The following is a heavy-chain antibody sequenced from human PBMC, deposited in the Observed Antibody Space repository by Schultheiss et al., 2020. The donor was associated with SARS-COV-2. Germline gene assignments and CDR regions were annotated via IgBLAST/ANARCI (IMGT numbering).Heavy chain of an antibody. CDR2: IYYSGST. CDR1: GGSISSYY. V-gene: IGHV4-59*01. CDR3: ARVDVVVPAAIRADYYYYMDV. D-gene: IGHD2-2*02. Sequence: SETLSLTCTVSGGSISSYYWSWIRQPPGKGLEWIGYIYYSGSTNYNPSLKSRVTISVDTSKNQFSLKLSSVTAADTAVYYCARVDVVVPAAIRADYYYYMDVWGKGTTVTVSS. J-gene: IGHJ6*03.